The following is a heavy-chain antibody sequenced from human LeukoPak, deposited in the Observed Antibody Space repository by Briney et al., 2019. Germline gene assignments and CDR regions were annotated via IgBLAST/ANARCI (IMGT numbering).Heavy chain of an antibody. CDR2: ISGSGGST. J-gene: IGHJ4*02. V-gene: IGHV3-23*01. CDR3: AKGRSGRFPTKYYFDN. CDR1: GFTFSSYA. D-gene: IGHD1-26*01. Sequence: GGSLRLSCAASGFTFSSYAMSWVRQAPGKGLEWVSAISGSGGSTYYADSVKGRFTISRDNSKNTLYLQMNSLRAEDTAVYYCAKGRSGRFPTKYYFDNWGQGTLVTVSS.